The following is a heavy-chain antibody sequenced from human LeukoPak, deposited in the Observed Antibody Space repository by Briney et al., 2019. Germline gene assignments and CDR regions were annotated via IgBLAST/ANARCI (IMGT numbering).Heavy chain of an antibody. CDR1: GFTFSSYS. V-gene: IGHV3-21*01. CDR2: ISSGSSYI. D-gene: IGHD3-10*01. Sequence: GGSLRLSCAASGFTFSSYSMNWVRQAPGKGLEWVSSISSGSSYIYYGDSVKGRFTISRDNAKNSLYLQMNSLRAEDTAVYYCARAWSGSYYNGFDYWGQGTLVTVSS. CDR3: ARAWSGSYYNGFDY. J-gene: IGHJ4*02.